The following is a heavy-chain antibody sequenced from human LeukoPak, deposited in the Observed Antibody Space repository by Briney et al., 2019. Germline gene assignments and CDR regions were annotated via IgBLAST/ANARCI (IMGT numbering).Heavy chain of an antibody. CDR2: ISRNGSNT. V-gene: IGHV3-30*18. D-gene: IGHD5-18*01. J-gene: IGHJ4*02. Sequence: GGSLRLSCAVSGLIFETYGMHWVRQAPGKGLEWVGVISRNGSNTYYGDSVKGRFTISRDNSNNTLSLQMNGLTTEDTGVYFCVKGRRGSSYVHYFDSWGQGTLVTVSS. CDR1: GLIFETYG. CDR3: VKGRRGSSYVHYFDS.